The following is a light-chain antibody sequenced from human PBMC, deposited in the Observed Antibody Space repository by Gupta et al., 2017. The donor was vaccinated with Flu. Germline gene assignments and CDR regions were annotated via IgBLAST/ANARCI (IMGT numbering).Light chain of an antibody. CDR2: AAS. J-gene: IGKJ3*01. Sequence: DIQMTQSPSSLSASVGDRVTITCRASQSINTYLNWYQQKPGKAPKLLIYAASTLQSGVPSRFSGSGCGTEFTLTIGSRQPEDYAAYYCQQNDINPPFTFGHGTKVDI. V-gene: IGKV1-39*01. CDR1: QSINTY. CDR3: QQNDINPPFT.